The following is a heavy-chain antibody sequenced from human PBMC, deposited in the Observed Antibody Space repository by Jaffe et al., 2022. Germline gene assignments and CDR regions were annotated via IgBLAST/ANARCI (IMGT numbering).Heavy chain of an antibody. CDR1: GFTFSSYE. J-gene: IGHJ6*03. CDR2: ISSSGSTI. Sequence: EVQLVESGGGLVQPGGSLRLSCAASGFTFSSYEMNWVRQAPGKGLEWVSYISSSGSTIYYADSVKGRFTISRDNAKNSLYLQMNSLRAEDTAVYYCARDQYGLPYYYYMDVWGKGTTVTVSS. CDR3: ARDQYGLPYYYYMDV. V-gene: IGHV3-48*03. D-gene: IGHD4-17*01.